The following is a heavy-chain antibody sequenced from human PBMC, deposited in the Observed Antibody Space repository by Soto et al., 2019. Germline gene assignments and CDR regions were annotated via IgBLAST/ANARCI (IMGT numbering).Heavy chain of an antibody. CDR3: ARVTYYYDSSGYPDTYYFDY. Sequence: SETLSLTCTVSGGSISSGGYYWSWIRQHPGKGLEWIGYIYYSGSTYYNPSLKSRVTISVDTSKNQFSLKLSSVTAADTAVYYCARVTYYYDSSGYPDTYYFDYWGQGTLVTVSS. J-gene: IGHJ4*02. CDR2: IYYSGST. V-gene: IGHV4-31*03. CDR1: GGSISSGGYY. D-gene: IGHD3-22*01.